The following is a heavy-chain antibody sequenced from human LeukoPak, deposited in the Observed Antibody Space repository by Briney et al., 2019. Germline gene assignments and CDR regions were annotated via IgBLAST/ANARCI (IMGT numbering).Heavy chain of an antibody. V-gene: IGHV4-34*01. CDR3: ARGRAFFD. CDR1: GGSFSGYY. J-gene: IGHJ4*02. D-gene: IGHD3-3*02. CDR2: INNSGST. Sequence: SETLSLTCAVYGGSFSGYYWNWILQPPGKGLEWIGEINNSGSTNYNPSLKSRVTISRDTSKNQFSLKLSSVTAADTAVYYCARGRAFFDWGQGTLVTVSS.